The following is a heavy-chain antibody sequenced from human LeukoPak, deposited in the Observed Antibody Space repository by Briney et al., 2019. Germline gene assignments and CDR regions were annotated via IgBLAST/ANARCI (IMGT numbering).Heavy chain of an antibody. V-gene: IGHV4-39*07. CDR1: GGSISSSSHY. Sequence: SETLSLTRTVSGGSISSSSHYWGWIRQPPGKGLEWIGNIYYSGSTYYKSSLKSRVTISVDTSKNQFSLKLSSVTAADTAVYYCVREGWQWLVHAFDIWGQGTMVTGSS. CDR2: IYYSGST. D-gene: IGHD6-19*01. J-gene: IGHJ3*02. CDR3: VREGWQWLVHAFDI.